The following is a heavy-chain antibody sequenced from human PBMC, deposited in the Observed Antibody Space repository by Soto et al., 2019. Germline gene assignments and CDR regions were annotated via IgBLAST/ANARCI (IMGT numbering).Heavy chain of an antibody. D-gene: IGHD3-9*01. J-gene: IGHJ6*03. CDR2: VSGSGGST. CDR1: AFTFSTYA. V-gene: IGHV3-23*01. Sequence: GGSLRLSCAASAFTFSTYAMTWVRQAPGKGLEWVSSVSGSGGSTYYADSVKGRFTISRDNSKNTLYLHMNSLRAEDTAVYFWANFSELCVFFIAFGLFFWVVGGKGPTGT. CDR3: ANFSELCVFFIAFGLFFWVV.